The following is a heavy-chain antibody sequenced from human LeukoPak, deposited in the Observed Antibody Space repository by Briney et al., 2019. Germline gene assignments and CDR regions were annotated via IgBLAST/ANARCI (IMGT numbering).Heavy chain of an antibody. D-gene: IGHD3-10*01. V-gene: IGHV4-59*12. CDR2: IYYSGST. CDR1: GGYISSYY. Sequence: PSETLSLTCSVSGGYISSYYWSWIRQPPGKGLEWIGYIYYSGSTNYNSSLKSRVTISVDTSKNQFSLKLSSVTAADTAVYYCARGRVPGRRSYYGSGSSYYYYYMDVWGKGTTVTVSS. J-gene: IGHJ6*03. CDR3: ARGRVPGRRSYYGSGSSYYYYYMDV.